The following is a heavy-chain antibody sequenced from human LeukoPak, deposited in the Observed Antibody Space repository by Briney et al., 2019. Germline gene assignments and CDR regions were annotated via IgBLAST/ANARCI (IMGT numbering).Heavy chain of an antibody. Sequence: GGSLRLSCAASGFTFSNYAMSWVRQAPGKGLEWVSSISGSGASTYYTDSVKGRFTISSDNSKNTLYLQMNSLRAEDTAVYYCAKGGSWMITFGGAPDAFDIWGLGTMVTVSS. V-gene: IGHV3-23*01. J-gene: IGHJ3*02. CDR1: GFTFSNYA. D-gene: IGHD3-16*01. CDR2: ISGSGAST. CDR3: AKGGSWMITFGGAPDAFDI.